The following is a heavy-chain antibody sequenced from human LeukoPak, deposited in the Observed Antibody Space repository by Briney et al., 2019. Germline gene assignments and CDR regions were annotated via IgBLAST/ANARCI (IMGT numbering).Heavy chain of an antibody. CDR3: ARAAAAGVDWFDP. Sequence: GGSLRLSCAASGFTFSSYWMSWVRQAPGKGLEWVANIKQYGSERYYVDSVKGRFTISRDNAKNTLYLQMNSLRAEDTAVYYCARAAAAGVDWFDPWGQGTLVTVSS. CDR2: IKQYGSER. CDR1: GFTFSSYW. V-gene: IGHV3-7*01. D-gene: IGHD6-13*01. J-gene: IGHJ5*02.